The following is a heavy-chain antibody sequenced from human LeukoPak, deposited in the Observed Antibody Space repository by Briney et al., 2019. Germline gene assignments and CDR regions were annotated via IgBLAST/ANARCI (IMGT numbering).Heavy chain of an antibody. CDR2: IIPILGIA. CDR3: ARDKAVTTEVTQHFQH. Sequence: SVKVSCKASGGTFSSYAISWVRQAPGQGLEWMGRIIPILGIANYAQKFQGRVTITADESTSTAYMELSSLRSEDTAVYYCARDKAVTTEVTQHFQHWGQGTLVTVSS. V-gene: IGHV1-69*04. CDR1: GGTFSSYA. D-gene: IGHD4-23*01. J-gene: IGHJ1*01.